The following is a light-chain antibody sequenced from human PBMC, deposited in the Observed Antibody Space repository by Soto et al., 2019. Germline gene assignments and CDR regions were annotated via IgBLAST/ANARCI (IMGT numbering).Light chain of an antibody. CDR3: QKYKSAPYT. V-gene: IGKV1-27*01. Sequence: DIQMTQSPSSLSASIGDRVTITCRASQGISNSLAWYQQKPGKGPSLLIYDASILQSGVPSRFSGSGSGTDFTLTINSLQPEDVATYYCQKYKSAPYTFGPGTKVDIK. CDR1: QGISNS. CDR2: DAS. J-gene: IGKJ3*01.